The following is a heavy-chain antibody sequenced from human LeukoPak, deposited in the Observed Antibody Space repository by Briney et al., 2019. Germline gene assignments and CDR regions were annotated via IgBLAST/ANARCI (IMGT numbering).Heavy chain of an antibody. D-gene: IGHD6-6*01. V-gene: IGHV4-34*01. CDR2: INHSGST. CDR3: ARGYIATRL. J-gene: IGHJ4*02. Sequence: SETLSLTCAVSGGSFSGYDLSWIRQPPGKGLEWIGEINHSGSTNYNPSLKSRVTISVDTSKNQSSLELSSVTAADTAVYYCARGYIATRLWGQGTLVTVSS. CDR1: GGSFSGYD.